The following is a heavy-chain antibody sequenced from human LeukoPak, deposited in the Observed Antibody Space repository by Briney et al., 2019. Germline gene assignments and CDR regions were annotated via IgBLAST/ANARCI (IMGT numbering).Heavy chain of an antibody. J-gene: IGHJ5*02. D-gene: IGHD3-9*01. Sequence: GGSLRLSRAASGFTFSSYGMHWVRQAPGKGLEWVAFIRYDGSNKYYADSVKGRFTISRDNAKNSLYLQMNSLRAEDTALYYCAKDPYYDILTPWFDPWGQGTLVTVSS. CDR2: IRYDGSNK. CDR3: AKDPYYDILTPWFDP. CDR1: GFTFSSYG. V-gene: IGHV3-30*02.